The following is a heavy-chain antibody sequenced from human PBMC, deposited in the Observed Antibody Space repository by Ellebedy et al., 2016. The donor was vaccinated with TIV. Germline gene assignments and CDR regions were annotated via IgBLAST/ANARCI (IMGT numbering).Heavy chain of an antibody. D-gene: IGHD4-17*01. CDR3: ARHDYGDRTTYLYYYYGMDV. V-gene: IGHV4-59*08. CDR2: INYSGVT. Sequence: MPGGSLRLSCTVSGGSISSSYWSWIRQPPGKGLEWIGYINYSGVTTYNPSLKSRVTISVDTSKNQFSLKLSSVTAADTAVYYCARHDYGDRTTYLYYYYGMDVWGQGTLVTVSS. CDR1: GGSISSSY. J-gene: IGHJ6*02.